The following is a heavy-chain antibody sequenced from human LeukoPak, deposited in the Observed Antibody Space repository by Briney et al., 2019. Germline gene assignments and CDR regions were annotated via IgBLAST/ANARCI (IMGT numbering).Heavy chain of an antibody. D-gene: IGHD3-3*01. CDR2: INPNSGGT. V-gene: IGHV1-2*06. Sequence: ASVKVSCKASEYTFTGYYMYWVRQAPGQGLEWMGRINPNSGGTNYAQKFQGRVTMTRDTSISTAYMELSRLRSDDTAVYYCARSRFGVVIDDYWGQGTLVTVSS. J-gene: IGHJ4*02. CDR1: EYTFTGYY. CDR3: ARSRFGVVIDDY.